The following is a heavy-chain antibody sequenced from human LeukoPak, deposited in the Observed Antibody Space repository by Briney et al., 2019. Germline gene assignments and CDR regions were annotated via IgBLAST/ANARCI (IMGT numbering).Heavy chain of an antibody. CDR3: ARDGIAVAGTIFDY. D-gene: IGHD6-19*01. CDR2: IYHSGST. J-gene: IGHJ4*02. CDR1: GDSISSGYY. V-gene: IGHV4-38-2*02. Sequence: SETLSLTCAVSGDSISSGYYWGWIRQPPGKGLEWLGSIYHSGSTYYNPSLKSRVTISVDTSKNQFSLKLSSVTAADTAVYYCARDGIAVAGTIFDYWGQGTLVTVSS.